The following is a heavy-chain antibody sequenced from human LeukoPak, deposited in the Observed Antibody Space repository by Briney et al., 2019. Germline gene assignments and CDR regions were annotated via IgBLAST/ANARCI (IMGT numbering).Heavy chain of an antibody. J-gene: IGHJ5*02. V-gene: IGHV4-4*07. CDR2: ISVGGSI. D-gene: IGHD6-19*01. Sequence: PSETLSLTCTVSSGSFSSYYWSWLRQPAGKGLEWIGRISVGGSIDYNPYLKSRASMSIDTCKNQLSLTLKSVTAADTAVYYCARGIAVTSTLGFDPWGQGTLVTVSS. CDR1: SGSFSSYY. CDR3: ARGIAVTSTLGFDP.